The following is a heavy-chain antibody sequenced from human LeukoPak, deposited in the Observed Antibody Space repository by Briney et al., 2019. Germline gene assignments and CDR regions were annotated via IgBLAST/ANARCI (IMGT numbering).Heavy chain of an antibody. D-gene: IGHD2/OR15-2a*01. J-gene: IGHJ6*04. Sequence: GGSLRLSCAASGFRFSTFAMSWVRQAPGKGLEWVSGISGSGSATYYADSVKGRFTISRDNSKNTLYLKMNSLRADDKAVYYCAKNNSARDGMDVWGKGTTVTVSS. CDR3: AKNNSARDGMDV. CDR1: GFRFSTFA. V-gene: IGHV3-23*01. CDR2: ISGSGSAT.